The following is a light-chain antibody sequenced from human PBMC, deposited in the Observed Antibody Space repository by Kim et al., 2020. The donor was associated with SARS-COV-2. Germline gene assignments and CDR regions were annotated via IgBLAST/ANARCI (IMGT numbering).Light chain of an antibody. V-gene: IGKV1-6*01. CDR3: LQEYNYPRT. Sequence: AIQMTQSPSSLSASVGDRVTITCRASQGIRNDLGWYQQRPGQAPRLLIFAGSNLQREAPPRFSGSGSGTHFTLTISGLQPEDFATYYCLQEYNYPRTFGQGTKVEIK. CDR1: QGIRND. CDR2: AGS. J-gene: IGKJ1*01.